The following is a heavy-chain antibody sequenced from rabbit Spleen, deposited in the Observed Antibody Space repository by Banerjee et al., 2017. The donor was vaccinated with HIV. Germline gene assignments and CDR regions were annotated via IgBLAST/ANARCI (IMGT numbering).Heavy chain of an antibody. V-gene: IGHV1S40*01. CDR3: ARDLPDIIGWNFGF. CDR1: GFSFSSSDY. J-gene: IGHJ3*01. CDR2: IAGGSSAFT. Sequence: QSLEESGGDLVKPGGTLTLTCTASGFSFSSSDYMCWVRQAPGKGLEWISCIAGGSSAFTYSATWAKGRFTISKTSSTTVTLQLTSLTAADTATYFCARDLPDIIGWNFGFWGQGTLVTVS. D-gene: IGHD1-1*01.